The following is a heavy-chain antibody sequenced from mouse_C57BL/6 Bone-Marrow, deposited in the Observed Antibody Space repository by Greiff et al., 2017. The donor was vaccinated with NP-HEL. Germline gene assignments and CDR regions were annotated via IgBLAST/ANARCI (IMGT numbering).Heavy chain of an antibody. D-gene: IGHD1-1*01. V-gene: IGHV1-64*01. J-gene: IGHJ1*03. Sequence: VQLQQPGAELVKPGASVKLSCKASGYTFTSYWMHWVKQRPGQGLEWIGMIHPNSGSTNYNEKFKSKATLTVDKSSSTAYMQLSSLTSEDSAVYYCARKTTVVERDLGYCDVWGTGTTVTVSS. CDR3: ARKTTVVERDLGYCDV. CDR2: IHPNSGST. CDR1: GYTFTSYW.